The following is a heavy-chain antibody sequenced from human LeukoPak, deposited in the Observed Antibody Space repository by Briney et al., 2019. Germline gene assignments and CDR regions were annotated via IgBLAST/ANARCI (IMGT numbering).Heavy chain of an antibody. CDR1: GFTFSSYG. J-gene: IGHJ4*02. CDR3: AKLWGSGSYYPTNFIDY. CDR2: IRYDGSNK. Sequence: GGVLRLSCAASGFTFSSYGMHWVRQAPGKGLEWVAFIRYDGSNKYYADSVKGRFTISRDNSKNTLYLQMNSLRAEDTAVYYCAKLWGSGSYYPTNFIDYWGQGTLVTVSS. V-gene: IGHV3-30*02. D-gene: IGHD3-10*01.